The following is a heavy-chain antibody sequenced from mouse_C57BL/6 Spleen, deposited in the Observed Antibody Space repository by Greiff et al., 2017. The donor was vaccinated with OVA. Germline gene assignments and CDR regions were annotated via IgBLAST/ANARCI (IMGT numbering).Heavy chain of an antibody. CDR3: ARSGITTVVAPYFDY. Sequence: QVQLKESGAELVKPGASVKISCKASGYAFSSYWMNWVKQRPGKGLEWIGKIYPGDGDTNYNGKFKGKATLTADKSSSTAYMQPSSLTSEDSAVYFCARSGITTVVAPYFDYWGQGTTLTVSS. CDR1: GYAFSSYW. V-gene: IGHV1-80*01. D-gene: IGHD1-1*01. J-gene: IGHJ2*01. CDR2: IYPGDGDT.